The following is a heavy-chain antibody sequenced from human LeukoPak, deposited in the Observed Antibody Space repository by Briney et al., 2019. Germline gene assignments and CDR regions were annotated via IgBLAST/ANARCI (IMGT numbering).Heavy chain of an antibody. J-gene: IGHJ3*02. Sequence: GASVKVSCKASGYTFTSYGISWVRQAPGQGLEWMGWISAYNGNTDYAQKLQGRVTLTTDTSTSTAYLELRSLRSDDTAVYYCARSTRPGAFDIWGQGTVVTVSS. V-gene: IGHV1-18*01. CDR2: ISAYNGNT. CDR1: GYTFTSYG. CDR3: ARSTRPGAFDI. D-gene: IGHD1-1*01.